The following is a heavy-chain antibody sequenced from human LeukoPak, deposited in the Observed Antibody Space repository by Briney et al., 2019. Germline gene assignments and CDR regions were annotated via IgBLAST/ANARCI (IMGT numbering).Heavy chain of an antibody. D-gene: IGHD2-21*02. V-gene: IGHV1-2*02. Sequence: ASVKVSCKASGYTFTGYYMHWVRQAPGQGLEWMGWINPNSGGANYAQKFQGRVTMTRDTSISTAYMELNRLRSDDTAVYYCAKSVVTASFNYYYGMDVWGQGTTVTVSS. J-gene: IGHJ6*02. CDR1: GYTFTGYY. CDR2: INPNSGGA. CDR3: AKSVVTASFNYYYGMDV.